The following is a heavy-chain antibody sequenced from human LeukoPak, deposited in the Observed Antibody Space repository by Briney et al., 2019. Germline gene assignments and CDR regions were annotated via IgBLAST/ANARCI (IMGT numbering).Heavy chain of an antibody. Sequence: PGGSLRLSCAASGFTFSSYSMNWVRQAPGKGLEWVSSISSSSSYIYYADSVKGRFTISRDNAKNSLYLQMNSLRAEDTAVYYCAGGYCSSTSCYDADFDYWGQGTLVTVSS. CDR2: ISSSSSYI. D-gene: IGHD2-2*01. V-gene: IGHV3-21*01. CDR3: AGGYCSSTSCYDADFDY. CDR1: GFTFSSYS. J-gene: IGHJ4*02.